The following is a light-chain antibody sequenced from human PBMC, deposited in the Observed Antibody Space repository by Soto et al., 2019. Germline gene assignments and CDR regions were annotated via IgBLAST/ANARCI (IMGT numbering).Light chain of an antibody. V-gene: IGKV3-11*01. CDR2: DAS. J-gene: IGKJ5*01. CDR3: QQRSNWPIT. CDR1: QSVSSY. Sequence: IVWPQSPSTLSLSPGERSTLSCMASQSVSSYLAWYQQKPGQAPRLLIYDASNRATGIPARFSGSGSGTDFTLTISSLEPEDFAVYYCQQRSNWPITFGQGTRLEIK.